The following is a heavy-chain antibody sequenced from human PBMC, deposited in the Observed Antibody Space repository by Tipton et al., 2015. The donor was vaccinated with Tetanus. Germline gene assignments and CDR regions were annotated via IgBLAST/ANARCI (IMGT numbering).Heavy chain of an antibody. V-gene: IGHV4-61*08. CDR2: VSSSRAT. CDR3: VTVNFPNYYHYGMDV. Sequence: TLSLTCTVSGGSLRSGDSNWSWIRQPPGKGLEWLAYVSSSRATNSNYYLKSRITISRDTSKNQFSLKLASVTAADTAMYYCVTVNFPNYYHYGMDVWGQGTTVTVSS. D-gene: IGHD1-1*01. J-gene: IGHJ6*02. CDR1: GGSLRSGDSN.